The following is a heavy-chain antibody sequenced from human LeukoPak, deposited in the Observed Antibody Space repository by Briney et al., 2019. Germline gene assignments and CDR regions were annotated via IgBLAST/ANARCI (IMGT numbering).Heavy chain of an antibody. V-gene: IGHV4-34*01. CDR3: ARTSGWFYYFDY. J-gene: IGHJ4*02. CDR2: SNHSGST. CDR1: GGSFGGYY. Sequence: SETLSLTCAGYGGSFGGYYWSWLRQPPRKVRKTIGESNHSGSTNYNPSLKSRVTISVDTSKNQFSLKLSSVTAADTAVYYCARTSGWFYYFDYWGQGTLVTVSS. D-gene: IGHD6-19*01.